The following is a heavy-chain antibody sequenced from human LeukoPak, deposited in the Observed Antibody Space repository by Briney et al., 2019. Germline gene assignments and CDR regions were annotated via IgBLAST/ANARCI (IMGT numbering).Heavy chain of an antibody. CDR1: GCTFSSYG. J-gene: IGHJ4*02. V-gene: IGHV3-23*01. D-gene: IGHD3-10*01. CDR3: ARDGLLWFGEPYYFDY. CDR2: ISHVGGT. Sequence: GGSLRLSCAASGCTFSSYGMSWVRQAPGKGLEWVSTISHVGGTYYADSVRGRFTISRGDSKNMVYLQMDSLRAEDTAVYYCARDGLLWFGEPYYFDYWGQGTLVTVSS.